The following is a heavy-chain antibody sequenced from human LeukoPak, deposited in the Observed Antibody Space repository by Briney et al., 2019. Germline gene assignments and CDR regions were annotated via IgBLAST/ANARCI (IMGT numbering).Heavy chain of an antibody. D-gene: IGHD2-8*01. Sequence: SETLSPTCGVSGGSISNTNWWSWVRQPPGQGLEWIGEISLTGLTHYNPSLESRVTVSLDKSKNQLSLNLTSVTAADTAVYYCSRENGAFSLFGYWGQGTLVTVLS. CDR2: ISLTGLT. J-gene: IGHJ4*02. CDR3: SRENGAFSLFGY. V-gene: IGHV4-4*02. CDR1: GGSISNTNW.